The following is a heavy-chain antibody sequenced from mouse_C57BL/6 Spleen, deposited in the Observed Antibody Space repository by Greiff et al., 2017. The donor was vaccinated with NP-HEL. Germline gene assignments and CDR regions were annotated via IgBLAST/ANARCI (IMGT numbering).Heavy chain of an antibody. V-gene: IGHV3-6*01. CDR2: ISYDGSN. CDR1: GYSITSGYY. D-gene: IGHD2-4*01. Sequence: VQLQQSGPGLVKPSQSLSLTCSVTGYSITSGYYWNWIRQFPGNKLEWMGYISYDGSNNYNPSLKNRISITRDTSKTQFFLQLNSVTTEDTATYYGARGGGLRRGAMDYWGQGTSVTVSS. J-gene: IGHJ4*01. CDR3: ARGGGLRRGAMDY.